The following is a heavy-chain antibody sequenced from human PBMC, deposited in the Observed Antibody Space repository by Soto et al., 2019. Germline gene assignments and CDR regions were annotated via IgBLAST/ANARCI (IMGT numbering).Heavy chain of an antibody. Sequence: QITLKESGPTLVKSTQTLTLNCTFSGFSLTTSGVGVGWIRQPPGKALEWLALIYWDDDKRYSPSLKSRLTITKDTSKNQLVLMMTNMDPADTAKYYCAHSLWEDWFDPWGQGTLVTVSS. J-gene: IGHJ5*02. CDR3: AHSLWEDWFDP. CDR1: GFSLTTSGVG. D-gene: IGHD1-26*01. CDR2: IYWDDDK. V-gene: IGHV2-5*02.